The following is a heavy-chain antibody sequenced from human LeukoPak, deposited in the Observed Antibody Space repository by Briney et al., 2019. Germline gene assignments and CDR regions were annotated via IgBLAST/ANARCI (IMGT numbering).Heavy chain of an antibody. J-gene: IGHJ4*02. CDR2: INPNSGGT. D-gene: IGHD3-22*01. CDR1: GYTFTNYG. Sequence: GASVKVSCKASGYTFTNYGISWVRQAPGQGLEWMGRINPNSGGTNYAQKFQGRVTMTRDTSISTAYMELSRLRSDDTAVYYCARTHYYDSSGYYPFDYWGQGTLVTVSS. V-gene: IGHV1-2*06. CDR3: ARTHYYDSSGYYPFDY.